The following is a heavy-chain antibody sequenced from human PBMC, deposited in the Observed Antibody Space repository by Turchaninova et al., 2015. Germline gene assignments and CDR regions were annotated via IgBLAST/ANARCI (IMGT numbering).Heavy chain of an antibody. J-gene: IGHJ4*02. Sequence: EVQLVESGGGLVHPGGSLRLSCVASGFTFINYWVQWVRQAPGTGLVWVSRIYSDGISISDGDSVKGRFTSSKDNAKNTLYLHMNNLRAEDTAVYYWARSPDWAAYFDYWGQGTLVSVSS. V-gene: IGHV3-74*01. CDR1: GFTFINYW. CDR2: IYSDGISI. CDR3: ARSPDWAAYFDY. D-gene: IGHD3-9*01.